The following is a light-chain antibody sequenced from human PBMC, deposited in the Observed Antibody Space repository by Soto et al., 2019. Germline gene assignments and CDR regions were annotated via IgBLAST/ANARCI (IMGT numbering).Light chain of an antibody. Sequence: DIQMTQSPSILSASLGDRVTIACRASRNVDKWLAWYQQRPGEAPRLLISEASTLRSGVPSRFGGGGSVTEFTLTINNLQPGDVGNYYCQQYYSFWTFGQGTTVEIK. CDR3: QQYYSFWT. CDR2: EAS. CDR1: RNVDKW. V-gene: IGKV1-5*01. J-gene: IGKJ1*01.